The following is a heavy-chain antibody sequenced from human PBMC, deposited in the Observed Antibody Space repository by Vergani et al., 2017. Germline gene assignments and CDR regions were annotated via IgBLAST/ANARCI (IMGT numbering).Heavy chain of an antibody. CDR1: GDSISSGNN. V-gene: IGHV4-38-2*01. D-gene: IGHD2-21*02. J-gene: IGHJ3*02. CDR2: VSHSGDT. CDR3: ARNPYCGGDCYSDAFDI. Sequence: QVNLQESGPGLVKPSETLSLTCAVSGDSISSGNNWGWIRQPPGKGLEWISSVSHSGDTYFNPSLKGRVSISMDTSKNQFSLKLSSVTAADTAVYYCARNPYCGGDCYSDAFDIWGQGTMVTVSS.